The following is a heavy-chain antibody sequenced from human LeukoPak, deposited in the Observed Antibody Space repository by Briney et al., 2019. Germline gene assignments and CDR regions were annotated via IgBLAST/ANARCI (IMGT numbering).Heavy chain of an antibody. CDR2: INHSGST. CDR3: ARDLSVATSDYYGMDV. D-gene: IGHD5-12*01. V-gene: IGHV4-39*07. CDR1: GGSISSSGYY. Sequence: PSETLSLTCTVSGGSISSSGYYWSCIRQPPGKGLEWIGEINHSGSTNYNPSLKSRVTISVDTSKNQFSLKLSSVTAADTAVYYCARDLSVATSDYYGMDVWGQGTTVTVSS. J-gene: IGHJ6*02.